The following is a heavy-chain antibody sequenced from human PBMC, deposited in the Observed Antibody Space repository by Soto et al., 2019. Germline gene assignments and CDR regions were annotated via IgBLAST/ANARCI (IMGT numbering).Heavy chain of an antibody. CDR1: GGSISSGGYY. Sequence: SETLSLTCTFSGGSISSGGYYWSWIRQHPGKGLEWIGYIYYSGSTYYNPSLKSRVTISVDTSKNQFSLKLSSVTAADTAVYYCAYSYGQRVDYWGQGALVTVSS. V-gene: IGHV4-31*03. CDR3: AYSYGQRVDY. D-gene: IGHD5-18*01. CDR2: IYYSGST. J-gene: IGHJ4*02.